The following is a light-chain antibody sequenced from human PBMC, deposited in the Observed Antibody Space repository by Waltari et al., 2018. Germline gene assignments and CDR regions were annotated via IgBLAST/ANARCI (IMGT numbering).Light chain of an antibody. CDR3: SSFAGRWV. CDR2: EVT. V-gene: IGLV2-8*01. J-gene: IGLJ3*02. Sequence: QSALTQPPSASGSPGQSVPISCTGTRRAFGNYNFVSWYQQHPGKAPKVIIYEVTKRSSGVPDRFSGSKSGNTASLTVSGLQAEDEADYYCSSFAGRWVFGGGTKLTVL. CDR1: RRAFGNYNF.